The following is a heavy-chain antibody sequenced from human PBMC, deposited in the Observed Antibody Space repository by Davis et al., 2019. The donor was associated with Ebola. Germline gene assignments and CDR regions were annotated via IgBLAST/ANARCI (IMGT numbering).Heavy chain of an antibody. V-gene: IGHV3-15*01. J-gene: IGHJ4*02. Sequence: PGGSLRPSCAASGFTLSNAWTSWVRQAPGKGLEWVGRIKSKTDGGTTDYAAPVKGRFTISRDDSKNTLYLQMNSLKTEDRAVYYCARDRWYYDFWSGYYALFDYWGQGTLVTVSS. CDR1: GFTLSNAW. D-gene: IGHD3-3*01. CDR2: IKSKTDGGTT. CDR3: ARDRWYYDFWSGYYALFDY.